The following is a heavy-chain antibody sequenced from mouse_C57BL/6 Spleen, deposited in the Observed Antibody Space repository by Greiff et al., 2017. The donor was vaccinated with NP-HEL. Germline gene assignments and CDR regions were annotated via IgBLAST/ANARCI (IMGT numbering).Heavy chain of an antibody. Sequence: EVMLVESGGGLVKPGGSLKLSCAASGFTFSSYAMSWVRQTPEKRLEWVATISDGGSYTYYPDNVKGRFTISRDNAKNNLYLQMSHLKSEDTAMYYCASNYYGSSWVYFDYWGQGTTLTVSS. CDR3: ASNYYGSSWVYFDY. CDR2: ISDGGSYT. V-gene: IGHV5-4*03. CDR1: GFTFSSYA. D-gene: IGHD1-1*01. J-gene: IGHJ2*01.